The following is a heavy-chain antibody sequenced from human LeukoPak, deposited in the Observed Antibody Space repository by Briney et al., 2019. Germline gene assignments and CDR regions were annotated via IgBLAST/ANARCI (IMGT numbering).Heavy chain of an antibody. V-gene: IGHV3-21*01. J-gene: IGHJ5*02. CDR1: GFSFSGYA. D-gene: IGHD3-10*01. CDR2: ISSSSSYI. Sequence: GGSLRLSCEASGFSFSGYAMSWVRQTPGKGLEWVSSISSSSSYIYYADSVKGRFTISRDNAKNSLYLQMNSLRAEDTAVYYCASTMVRGVDHDWFDPWGQGTLVTVSS. CDR3: ASTMVRGVDHDWFDP.